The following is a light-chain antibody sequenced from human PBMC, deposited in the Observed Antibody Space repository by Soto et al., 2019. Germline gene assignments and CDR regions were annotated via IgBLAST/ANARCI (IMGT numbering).Light chain of an antibody. J-gene: IGLJ3*02. CDR2: EVS. CDR3: CSYTSSSTWV. V-gene: IGLV2-14*01. Sequence: QPVLTQPASVSGSPGQSITISCTGTSSDVGGYNFVSWYQQHPGKAPKLMIYEVSNRPSGVSNRFSGSMSGNTASLTISGLQAEDEADYYCCSYTSSSTWVFGGGTKLTVL. CDR1: SSDVGGYNF.